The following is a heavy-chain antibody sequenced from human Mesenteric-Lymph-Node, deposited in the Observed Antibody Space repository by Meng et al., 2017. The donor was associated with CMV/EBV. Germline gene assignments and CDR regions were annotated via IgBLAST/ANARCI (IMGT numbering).Heavy chain of an antibody. Sequence: GEFLKISCAASGFTFDDYTMNWVRQAPGKGLEWVSSISSSSSYIYYADSVKGRFTISRDNAKNSLYLQMNSLRAEDTAVYYCARVGGDCYSKCFDYWGQGTLVTVSS. J-gene: IGHJ4*02. CDR1: GFTFDDYT. D-gene: IGHD2-21*01. CDR2: ISSSSSYI. V-gene: IGHV3-21*01. CDR3: ARVGGDCYSKCFDY.